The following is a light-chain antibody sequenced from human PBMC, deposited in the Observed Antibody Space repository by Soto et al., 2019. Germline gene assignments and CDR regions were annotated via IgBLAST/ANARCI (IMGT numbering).Light chain of an antibody. CDR1: NIGSKS. CDR2: YDS. CDR3: QVWDSSSDHPRV. Sequence: SYDLTQPPSVSGAPGKTARITCGGNNIGSKSVHWYQQKPGQAPVLVIYYDSDRPSGIPERFSGSNSGNTATLTISRVEAGDEADYYCQVWDSSSDHPRVFGGGTKVTVL. V-gene: IGLV3-21*04. J-gene: IGLJ2*01.